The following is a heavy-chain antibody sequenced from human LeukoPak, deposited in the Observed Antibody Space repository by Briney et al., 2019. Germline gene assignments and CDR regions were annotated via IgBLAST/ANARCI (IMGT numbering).Heavy chain of an antibody. V-gene: IGHV1-46*03. CDR1: GYTFPSYY. CDR2: INPSAGNT. J-gene: IGHJ4*02. D-gene: IGHD3-22*01. CDR3: ARDTGWDFISSVDY. Sequence: ASVKVSCKTSGYTFPSYYIHWVRQAPGQGLEWMARINPSAGNTNYAPKFQGRVTLTRDTSTATVYMELSSLNSKDTAVYYCARDTGWDFISSVDYWGQGALVTVPS.